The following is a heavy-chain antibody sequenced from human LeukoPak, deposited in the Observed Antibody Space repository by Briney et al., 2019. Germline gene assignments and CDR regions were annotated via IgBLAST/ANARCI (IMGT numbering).Heavy chain of an antibody. CDR1: GGTVSSYG. D-gene: IGHD2-15*01. Sequence: SVKVSCKASGGTVSSYGISWVRQAPGQGLEWMGRIIPIFGTANYAQKFQGRVTTTTDESTSKAYMELRSLRSEDTAVYYCARGLVVVAANYYFDYWGQGTLVTVSS. CDR3: ARGLVVVAANYYFDY. CDR2: IIPIFGTA. J-gene: IGHJ4*02. V-gene: IGHV1-69*05.